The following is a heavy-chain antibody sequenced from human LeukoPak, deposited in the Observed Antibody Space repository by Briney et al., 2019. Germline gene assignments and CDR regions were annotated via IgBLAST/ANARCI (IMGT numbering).Heavy chain of an antibody. D-gene: IGHD1-1*01. CDR3: ARNEGPGLRD. CDR1: GXTVSSNY. Sequence: GGSLRLSCAASGXTVSSNYMTWVRQAPGKGLEWVSIVYSGGGTYYADSVKGRLTIPRDNSKNTLYLQMNSMRAEDTTVYYCARNEGPGLRDWGQGTLVTVSS. CDR2: VYSGGGT. J-gene: IGHJ4*02. V-gene: IGHV3-53*01.